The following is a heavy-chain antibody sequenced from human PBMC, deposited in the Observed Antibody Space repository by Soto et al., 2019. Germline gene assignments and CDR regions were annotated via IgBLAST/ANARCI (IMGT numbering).Heavy chain of an antibody. Sequence: NPSETLSLTCTVSGGSISSGGYYWSWIRQHPGKGLEWIGYIYYSGSTYYNPSLKSRVTISVDTSKNQFSLKLSSVTAADTAVYYCARDLGYYDSSGYPFGAFDIWGQGTMVTVSS. CDR3: ARDLGYYDSSGYPFGAFDI. CDR1: GGSISSGGYY. J-gene: IGHJ3*02. D-gene: IGHD3-22*01. V-gene: IGHV4-31*03. CDR2: IYYSGST.